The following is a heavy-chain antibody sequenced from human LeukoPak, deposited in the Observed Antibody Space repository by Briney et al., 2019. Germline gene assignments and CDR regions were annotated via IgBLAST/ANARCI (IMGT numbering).Heavy chain of an antibody. D-gene: IGHD2-15*01. CDR2: INPSGGST. V-gene: IGHV1-46*01. CDR1: GYTFTSYY. J-gene: IGHJ4*02. Sequence: ASVKVSCKASGYTFTSYYMHWVRQAPGQGLEWMGIINPSGGSTSYAQKFQGRVTKTRDTSTSIVYMELSSLRSEDTAVYYCARIPGGYFDYWGQGTLVTVSS. CDR3: ARIPGGYFDY.